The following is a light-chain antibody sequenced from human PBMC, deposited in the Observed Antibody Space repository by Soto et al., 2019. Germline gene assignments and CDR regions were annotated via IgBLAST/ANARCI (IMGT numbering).Light chain of an antibody. V-gene: IGKV3-15*01. CDR3: QQYNNWPLT. Sequence: EIILTQSPDTLSLSPVERATLSCSSSQTVSSNYLAWCQQRPGQAPRLLIYGASTRATGIPARFSGRGSGTEFTLTISSPQSEDFAVYYCQQYNNWPLTFGGGTKVDIK. J-gene: IGKJ4*01. CDR2: GAS. CDR1: QTVSSN.